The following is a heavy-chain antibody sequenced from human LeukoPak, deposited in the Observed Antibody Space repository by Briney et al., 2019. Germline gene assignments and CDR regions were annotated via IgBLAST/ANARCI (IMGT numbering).Heavy chain of an antibody. J-gene: IGHJ5*02. Sequence: GRSLRLSCAASGFTFSSYAMYWVRQAPGKGLEWVAVISRDGGDEYYADSVKGRFTISRDNSENTLYLQMNSLRPEDTAVYYCARDGYCGSIACSRSGWPDPWGQGTLVTVSS. CDR1: GFTFSSYA. CDR3: ARDGYCGSIACSRSGWPDP. D-gene: IGHD2-2*03. CDR2: ISRDGGDE. V-gene: IGHV3-30*01.